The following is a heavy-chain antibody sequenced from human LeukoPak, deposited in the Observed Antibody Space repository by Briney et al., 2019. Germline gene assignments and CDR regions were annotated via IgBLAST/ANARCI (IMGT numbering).Heavy chain of an antibody. V-gene: IGHV3-30*18. CDR1: GFTFSSYG. D-gene: IGHD4-17*01. J-gene: IGHJ3*02. CDR2: ISYDGSNK. CDR3: AKEMAVTTESGAFDI. Sequence: GGSLRLSCAASGFTFSSYGMHWVRQAPGKGLEWVAVISYDGSNKYYADSVKGRFTISRDNSKNTLYLQMNSLRAEDTAVYYCAKEMAVTTESGAFDIWGQGTMVTVSS.